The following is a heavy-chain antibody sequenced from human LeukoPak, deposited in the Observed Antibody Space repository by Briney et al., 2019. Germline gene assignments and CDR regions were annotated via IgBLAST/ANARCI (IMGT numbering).Heavy chain of an antibody. J-gene: IGHJ5*02. CDR2: ISAYNSNT. CDR3: ARRFRCSSTSCYASRQFDH. D-gene: IGHD2-2*01. Sequence: ASVKVSCKASGYTFTSYGISWVRQAPGQGLEWMGWISAYNSNTNYAQKLQGRVTMTTDTSTSTAYMELRSLRSDDTAVYYCARRFRCSSTSCYASRQFDHWGQGTLVTVSS. V-gene: IGHV1-18*01. CDR1: GYTFTSYG.